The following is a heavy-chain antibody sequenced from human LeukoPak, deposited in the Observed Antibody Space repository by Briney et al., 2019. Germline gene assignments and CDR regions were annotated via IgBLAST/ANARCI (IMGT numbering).Heavy chain of an antibody. V-gene: IGHV3-48*01. D-gene: IGHD2-15*01. J-gene: IGHJ4*02. CDR1: GFTFSSYS. CDR2: ISSSSNTI. CDR3: ARGDCSGGSCYLSLTTIDY. Sequence: GGSLRLSCAASGFTFSSYSMNWVRQAPGKGLEWVSYISSSSNTIYYADSVKGRFTISRDNAKNSLYLQMNSLRAEDTAVYYCARGDCSGGSCYLSLTTIDYWGQRILVTVSS.